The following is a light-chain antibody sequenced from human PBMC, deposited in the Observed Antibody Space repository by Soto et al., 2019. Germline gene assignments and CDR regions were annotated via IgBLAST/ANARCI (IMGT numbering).Light chain of an antibody. Sequence: QAVVTQPPSASATPGQRVAISCSGSRSNIESNTVNWYQQLPGAAPKLLIFSNNQRPSGVPDRFSGSKSGTSASLAISGLQSEDEADYFCAAWDASLNGWMFGGGTKVTVL. J-gene: IGLJ3*02. CDR3: AAWDASLNGWM. CDR2: SNN. CDR1: RSNIESNT. V-gene: IGLV1-44*01.